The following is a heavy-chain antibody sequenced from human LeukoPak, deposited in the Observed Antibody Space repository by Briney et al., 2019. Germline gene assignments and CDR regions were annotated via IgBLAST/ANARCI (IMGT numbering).Heavy chain of an antibody. CDR1: GFTFSSYA. J-gene: IGHJ4*02. CDR2: ISDSGAST. Sequence: QSGGSLRLSCAASGFTFSSYAMGWVRQAPGKGLEWVSAISDSGASTYYADSVKGRFTISRDNSRATLYLQLNSLRAEDTAVYYCAKDGPSSSWIQLMSWGQGTLVTVSS. CDR3: AKDGPSSSWIQLMS. V-gene: IGHV3-23*01. D-gene: IGHD5-18*01.